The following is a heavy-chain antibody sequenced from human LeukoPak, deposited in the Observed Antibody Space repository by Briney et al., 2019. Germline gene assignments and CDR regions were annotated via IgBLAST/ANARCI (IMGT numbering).Heavy chain of an antibody. CDR1: GFTFSSYE. J-gene: IGHJ5*02. V-gene: IGHV3-48*03. D-gene: IGHD6-19*01. CDR3: ARDYSGWSVDP. CDR2: ISSSGTPI. Sequence: PGGSLRLSCAASGFTFSSYEMHWVRQAPGKGLEWVSYISSSGTPIYYADSVKGRFTMSRDNAKNSLYLQMNSLKVEDTAVYYCARDYSGWSVDPWGQGTLVTASS.